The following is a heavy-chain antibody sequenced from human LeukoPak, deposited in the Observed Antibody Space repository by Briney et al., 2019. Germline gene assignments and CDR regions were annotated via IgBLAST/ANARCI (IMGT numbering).Heavy chain of an antibody. CDR2: INHSGST. CDR3: ARHMPWELPPGSYDY. V-gene: IGHV4-34*01. D-gene: IGHD1-26*01. J-gene: IGHJ4*02. Sequence: SETLSLTCAVYGGSFSGYYWSWIRQPPGKGLEWIGEINHSGSTNYNPSLKSRVTISVDTSKNQFSLKLSSVTAADTAVYYCARHMPWELPPGSYDYWGQGSLVTVSS. CDR1: GGSFSGYY.